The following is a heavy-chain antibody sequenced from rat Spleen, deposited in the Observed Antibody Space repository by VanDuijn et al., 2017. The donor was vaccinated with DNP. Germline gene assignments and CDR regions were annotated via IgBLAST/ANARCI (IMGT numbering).Heavy chain of an antibody. CDR3: ARATEGIEGPFAY. Sequence: EVQLQESGPGLVKPSQSLSLTCSVTGYSITSNYWGWIRKFPGNKMEWMGYISYSGSTSYNPSLKSRISITRDTSKNQFFLQLNSVTTEDTATYYCARATEGIEGPFAYWGQGTLVTVSS. CDR2: ISYSGST. V-gene: IGHV3-1*01. CDR1: GYSITSNY. J-gene: IGHJ3*01. D-gene: IGHD1-11*01.